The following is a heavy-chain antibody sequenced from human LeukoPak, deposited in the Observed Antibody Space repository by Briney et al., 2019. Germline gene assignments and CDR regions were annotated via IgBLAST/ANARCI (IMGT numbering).Heavy chain of an antibody. CDR3: AKEYSSSWDQGLWYYYYYGMDV. D-gene: IGHD6-13*01. Sequence: PGGSLRLSCAASGFTFSSYWMSWVRQAPGKGLEWVANIKQDGSEKYYVDSVKGRFTISRDNAKNSLYLQMNSLRAEDTAVYYCAKEYSSSWDQGLWYYYYYGMDVWGQGTTVTVSS. V-gene: IGHV3-7*04. CDR1: GFTFSSYW. J-gene: IGHJ6*02. CDR2: IKQDGSEK.